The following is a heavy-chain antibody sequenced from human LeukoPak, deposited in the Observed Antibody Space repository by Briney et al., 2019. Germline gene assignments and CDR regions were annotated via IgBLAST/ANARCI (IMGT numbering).Heavy chain of an antibody. CDR2: TSSDLNVK. CDR3: AREGYYGSGSPPSLYFDY. Sequence: GGSLRLSCAASGFTFRNYVIHWVRQAPGKGLEWVAVTSSDLNVKLYADSVKGRFTISRDNSRSTLYLQMNSLRPEDTAIYYCAREGYYGSGSPPSLYFDYWDQGTLVTVSS. V-gene: IGHV3-30-3*01. D-gene: IGHD3-10*01. J-gene: IGHJ4*02. CDR1: GFTFRNYV.